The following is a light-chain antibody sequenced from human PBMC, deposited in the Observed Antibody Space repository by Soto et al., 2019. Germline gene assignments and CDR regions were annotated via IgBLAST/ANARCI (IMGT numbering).Light chain of an antibody. V-gene: IGKV1-12*01. CDR3: QQANSLPLT. J-gene: IGKJ4*01. CDR2: AAS. Sequence: DIQMTQSPSTLSASVGDRVTITCRASQSIHRWLAWYQQKPGKAPKLLIYAASSLQSGVPSRFSGSGSGTDFTLTISSLQPEDFATYYCQQANSLPLTFGGGTKVDIK. CDR1: QSIHRW.